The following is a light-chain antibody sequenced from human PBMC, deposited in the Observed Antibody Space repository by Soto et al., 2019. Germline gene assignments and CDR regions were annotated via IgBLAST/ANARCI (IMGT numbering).Light chain of an antibody. Sequence: DIVMTQSPDSLAVSLGERATINCTSSQSVLDSSTNKNYLSWYHQKPGQPPQLLIHWASIRESGVPDRFSGSGSRTDFTLTISSLQAEDVAIYYYQQYYETPHTFGLGTKLEIK. CDR2: WAS. V-gene: IGKV4-1*01. CDR3: QQYYETPHT. CDR1: QSVLDSSTNKNY. J-gene: IGKJ2*01.